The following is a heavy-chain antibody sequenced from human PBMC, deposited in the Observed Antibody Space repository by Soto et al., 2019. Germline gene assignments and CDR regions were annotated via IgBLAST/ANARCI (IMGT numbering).Heavy chain of an antibody. CDR1: GYTFTGYY. Sequence: QVQLVQSGAEVKESGASVKVSCKASGYTFTGYYIHWVRQAPGQGFEWVGEIGPKNGDTRYAQKFRGRVAMTKDSSITTVYMELSNLSPDDTAVYYCGRGRSGELVVFYWGQGTLVTVHS. CDR2: IGPKNGDT. CDR3: GRGRSGELVVFY. D-gene: IGHD1-7*01. J-gene: IGHJ4*02. V-gene: IGHV1-2*02.